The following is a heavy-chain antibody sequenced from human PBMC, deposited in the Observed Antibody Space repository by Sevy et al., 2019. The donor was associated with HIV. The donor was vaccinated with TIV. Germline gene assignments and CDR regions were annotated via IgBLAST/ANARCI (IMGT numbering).Heavy chain of an antibody. J-gene: IGHJ3*01. D-gene: IGHD4-17*01. Sequence: SQTLSLTCAVSGASISSGVYSWNWIRQPPGKGLEWIGYTYHSGNTYYNPSLKSRVTISVDRSNNQFSLKMRSVTTADTAVYYCARDGGTMTTPGCLDFWGQGIMVTVSS. CDR1: GASISSGVYS. V-gene: IGHV4-30-2*01. CDR2: TYHSGNT. CDR3: ARDGGTMTTPGCLDF.